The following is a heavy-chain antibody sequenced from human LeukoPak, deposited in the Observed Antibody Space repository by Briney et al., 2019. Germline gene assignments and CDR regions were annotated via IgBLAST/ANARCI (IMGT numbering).Heavy chain of an antibody. CDR2: IYYTGST. CDR3: ARDPREAVAGFDY. J-gene: IGHJ4*02. V-gene: IGHV4-59*12. Sequence: SETLSLTCTVSGGSISSSYWSWIRQPPGKGLEWIGYIYYTGSTNYNPSLKSRVTISVDTSKNQFSLKLSSVTAADTAVYYCARDPREAVAGFDYWGQGTLVTVSS. CDR1: GGSISSSY. D-gene: IGHD6-19*01.